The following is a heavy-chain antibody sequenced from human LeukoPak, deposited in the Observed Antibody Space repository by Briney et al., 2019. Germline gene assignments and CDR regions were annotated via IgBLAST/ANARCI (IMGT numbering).Heavy chain of an antibody. CDR2: VNESGGT. CDR1: IDSFSNYH. Sequence: SETLSLTCAVYIDSFSNYHWNWIRQTPAKGMEWIGEVNESGGTNISPSLRSRVILSVDTSKNQFSLKLISVTVADTAIYYCAKGQGATVPQVGKNWFDPWGQGTLITVSS. D-gene: IGHD1-26*01. CDR3: AKGQGATVPQVGKNWFDP. V-gene: IGHV4-34*01. J-gene: IGHJ5*02.